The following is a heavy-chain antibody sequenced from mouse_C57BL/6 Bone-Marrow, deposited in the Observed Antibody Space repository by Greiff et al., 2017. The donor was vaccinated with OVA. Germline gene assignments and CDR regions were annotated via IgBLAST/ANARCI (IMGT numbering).Heavy chain of an antibody. V-gene: IGHV1-59*01. J-gene: IGHJ3*01. CDR2: IDPSDSYT. CDR1: GYTFTSYW. Sequence: QVQLQQPGAELVRPGTSVKLSCKASGYTFTSYWMHWVKQRPGHGLEWIGVIDPSDSYTNYNQKFKGKATLTVDTSSSTAYMQLSSLTSEDSAVYYCARSPWFAYWGQGTLVTVSA. CDR3: ARSPWFAY.